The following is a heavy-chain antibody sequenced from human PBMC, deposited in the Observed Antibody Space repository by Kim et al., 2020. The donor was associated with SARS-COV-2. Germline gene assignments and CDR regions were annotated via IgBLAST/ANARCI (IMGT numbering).Heavy chain of an antibody. CDR2: TTHWLST. Sequence: SETLSLTCAVYGASSSRYYWSWIRQLPGKGLEWIGETTHWLSTHYSPSLKSRVIISFYASRNQCSLKLSSVTAADTAMYYCAPNYGDYSDFDHWDQGTLVTVSS. CDR3: APNYGDYSDFDH. V-gene: IGHV4-34*01. D-gene: IGHD4-17*01. CDR1: GASSSRYY. J-gene: IGHJ4*02.